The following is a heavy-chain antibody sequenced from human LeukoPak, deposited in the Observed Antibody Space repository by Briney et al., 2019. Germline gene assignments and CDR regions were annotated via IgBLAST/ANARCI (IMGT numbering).Heavy chain of an antibody. J-gene: IGHJ4*02. D-gene: IGHD5-12*01. CDR2: MNPNSGNT. V-gene: IGHV1-8*01. CDR1: GYTFTSYD. CDR3: ARASLGWLRKHYYFDY. Sequence: GASVKVSCKASGYTFTSYDINWVRQATGQGLEWMGWMNPNSGNTGYAQKFQGRVTMTRNTSISTAYMEQSSLRSEDTAVYYCARASLGWLRKHYYFDYWGQGTLVTVSS.